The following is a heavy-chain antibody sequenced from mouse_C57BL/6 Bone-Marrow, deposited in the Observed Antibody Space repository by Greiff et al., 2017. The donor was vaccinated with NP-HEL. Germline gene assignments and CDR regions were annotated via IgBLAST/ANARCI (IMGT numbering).Heavy chain of an antibody. J-gene: IGHJ4*01. V-gene: IGHV1-81*01. CDR2: IYPRSGNT. D-gene: IGHD2-5*01. CDR3: ARSSSYYSNCGYAMDY. CDR1: GYTFTSYG. Sequence: VQLQQSGAELARPGASVKLSCKASGYTFTSYGISWVKQRTGQGLEWIGEIYPRSGNTYYNEKFKGKATLTADKSSSTAYMELRSLTSEDSAVYFCARSSSYYSNCGYAMDYWGQGTSVTVSS.